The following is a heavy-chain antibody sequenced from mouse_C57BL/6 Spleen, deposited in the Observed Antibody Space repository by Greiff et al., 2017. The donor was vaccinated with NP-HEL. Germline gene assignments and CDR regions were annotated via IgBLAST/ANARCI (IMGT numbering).Heavy chain of an antibody. D-gene: IGHD1-1*01. V-gene: IGHV1-15*01. CDR1: GYTFTDYE. J-gene: IGHJ2*01. CDR3: TRGLLRY. Sequence: QVHVKQSGAELVRPGASVTLSCKASGYTFTDYEMHWVKQTPVHGLEWIGAIDPETGGTAYNQKFKGKAILTADKSSSTAYMELRSLTSEDSAVYYCTRGLLRYWGQGTTLTVSS. CDR2: IDPETGGT.